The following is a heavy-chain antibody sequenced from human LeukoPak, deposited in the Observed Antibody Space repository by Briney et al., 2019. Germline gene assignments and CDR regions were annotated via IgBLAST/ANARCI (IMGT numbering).Heavy chain of an antibody. D-gene: IGHD3-22*01. CDR2: NYPSGSS. J-gene: IGHJ5*02. V-gene: IGHV4-30-2*01. CDR3: ARDNYDSSGYYYGHWFDP. CDR1: GGSISSGGYS. Sequence: SETLSLTCAVSGGSISSGGYSWSWIRQPPGKGLEWIGHNYPSGSSYYNPSLKSRVTISVDGSKNQLFLKLNSVTAADTAVYFCARDNYDSSGYYYGHWFDPWGQGTLVTVSS.